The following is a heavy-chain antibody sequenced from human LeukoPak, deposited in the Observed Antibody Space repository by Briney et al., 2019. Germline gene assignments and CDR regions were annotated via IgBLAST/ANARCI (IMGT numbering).Heavy chain of an antibody. CDR1: GGSFSGYY. V-gene: IGHV4-34*01. Sequence: TSETLSLTCAVYGGSFSGYYWSWIRQPPGKGLEWIGEINHSGSTNYNPSLKSRVTISVDTSKNQFSLKLSSVTAADTAVYYCARFPRGRGSIAVAGFVYWGQGTLVTVSS. CDR3: ARFPRGRGSIAVAGFVY. D-gene: IGHD6-19*01. J-gene: IGHJ4*02. CDR2: INHSGST.